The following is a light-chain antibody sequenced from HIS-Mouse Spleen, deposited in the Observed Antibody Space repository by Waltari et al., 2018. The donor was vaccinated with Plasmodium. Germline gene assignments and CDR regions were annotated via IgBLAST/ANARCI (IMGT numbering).Light chain of an antibody. J-gene: IGKJ1*01. CDR3: KQYNSYSNVWT. V-gene: IGKV1-5*03. CDR1: QSISSW. CDR2: KAC. Sequence: DIQMTQSPSTLSASVGDRVTITCRASQSISSWLAWYQQKPGKAPKLLIYKACSLESGVPSRFSGSESGTEFTLTISSLQPDDFATYYCKQYNSYSNVWTFDQGTKVEIK.